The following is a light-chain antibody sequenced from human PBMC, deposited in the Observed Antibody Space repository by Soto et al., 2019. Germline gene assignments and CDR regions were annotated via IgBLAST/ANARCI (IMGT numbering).Light chain of an antibody. Sequence: EIVMTQSPATLSVSPGERATLSCMASQSVSSNLAWYQQKPGQAPRLLIYGASTRATGIPARFSGSGSGTEFTLTISSLQSEDFAVYYCQQRSNWPPFTFGQGTRLEIK. CDR1: QSVSSN. CDR3: QQRSNWPPFT. J-gene: IGKJ5*01. V-gene: IGKV3-15*01. CDR2: GAS.